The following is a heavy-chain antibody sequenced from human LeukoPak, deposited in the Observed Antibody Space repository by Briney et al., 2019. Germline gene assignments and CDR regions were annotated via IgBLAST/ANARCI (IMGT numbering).Heavy chain of an antibody. J-gene: IGHJ6*03. CDR2: IYTSGST. Sequence: SETLSLTCTVSGGSISSYYWSWIRQPAGKGLEWIGRIYTSGSTNYNPSLKSRVTMSVDTSKNQFSLKLSSVTAADTAVYYCARDTYYYDSSGYYYGGDYYYYYYMDVWGKGTTVTISS. CDR1: GGSISSYY. CDR3: ARDTYYYDSSGYYYGGDYYYYYYMDV. D-gene: IGHD3-22*01. V-gene: IGHV4-4*07.